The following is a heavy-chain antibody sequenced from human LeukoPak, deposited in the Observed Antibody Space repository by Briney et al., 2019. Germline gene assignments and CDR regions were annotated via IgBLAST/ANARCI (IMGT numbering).Heavy chain of an antibody. V-gene: IGHV1-18*01. D-gene: IGHD3-22*01. CDR3: ARDAGNYYDSSGYYYAFDY. J-gene: IGHJ4*02. CDR1: GYTFTSYG. CDR2: ISAYNGNT. Sequence: ASVKVSCKASGYTFTSYGISWVRQAPGQGLEWMGWISAYNGNTNYAQKLQGRVTMTTDTSTSTAYMELRSLRSDDTAVYYCARDAGNYYDSSGYYYAFDYWGQGTLVTVSS.